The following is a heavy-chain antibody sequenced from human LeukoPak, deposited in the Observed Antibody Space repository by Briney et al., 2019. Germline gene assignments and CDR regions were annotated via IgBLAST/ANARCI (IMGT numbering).Heavy chain of an antibody. CDR2: ISGSGGST. D-gene: IGHD3-22*01. J-gene: IGHJ4*02. CDR3: AKDGLYDSSGYYFPLGS. CDR1: GFSFSKYA. V-gene: IGHV3-23*01. Sequence: GGSLRFSCAASGFSFSKYAMSWVRQAPGKGLEWVSGISGSGGSTYYADSVRGRFTISRDNSKNTLYLQMNSLRAEDTAVYYCAKDGLYDSSGYYFPLGSWRQATLVCVSS.